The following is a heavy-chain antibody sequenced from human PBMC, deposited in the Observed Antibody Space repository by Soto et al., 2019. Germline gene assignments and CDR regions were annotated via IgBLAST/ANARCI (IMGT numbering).Heavy chain of an antibody. CDR1: GFTFSDHY. J-gene: IGHJ5*01. CDR2: IRNKAYTYTT. CDR3: TKGLCTGGSCFSGDS. D-gene: IGHD2-15*01. V-gene: IGHV3-72*01. Sequence: EVQLVESGGGLVQPGGSLRLSCVASGFTFSDHYMDWVRQAPGKGLEWVGRIRNKAYTYTTEHAASVKGRFIMSRDDLKNSVFLEMNGLKSEDTAVYFCTKGLCTGGSCFSGDSWGQGTLVTVSS.